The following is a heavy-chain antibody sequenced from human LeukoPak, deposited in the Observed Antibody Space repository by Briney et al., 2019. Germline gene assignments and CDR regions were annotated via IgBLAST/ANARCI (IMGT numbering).Heavy chain of an antibody. CDR3: TTVDLYDFWCGQYYFDY. V-gene: IGHV3-15*01. J-gene: IGHJ4*02. CDR2: IKSKTDGGTT. D-gene: IGHD3-3*01. Sequence: GGPLRLSCAASGFTFSSYGMHWVRQAPGKGLEWVGRIKSKTDGGTTDYAAPVKGRFTISRDDSKNTLYLQMNSLKTEDTAVYYCTTVDLYDFWCGQYYFDYWGQGTLVTVSS. CDR1: GFTFSSYG.